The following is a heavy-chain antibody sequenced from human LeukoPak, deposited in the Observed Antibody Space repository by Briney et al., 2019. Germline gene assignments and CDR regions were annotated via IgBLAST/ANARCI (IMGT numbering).Heavy chain of an antibody. CDR2: FDPEDGET. Sequence: ASVKVSCKVSGYTLTELSMHWVRQAPGKGLEWMGGFDPEDGETIYAQKFQGRVTMTEDTSTDTAYMELSSLRSEDTAVYYCARDWGSGTKYNWFDPWGQGTLVTVSS. CDR3: ARDWGSGTKYNWFDP. D-gene: IGHD3-16*01. J-gene: IGHJ5*01. CDR1: GYTLTELS. V-gene: IGHV1-24*01.